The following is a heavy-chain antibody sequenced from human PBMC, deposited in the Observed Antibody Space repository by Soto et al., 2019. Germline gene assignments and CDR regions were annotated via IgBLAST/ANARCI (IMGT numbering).Heavy chain of an antibody. CDR2: IKSKTDGGTT. J-gene: IGHJ6*02. CDR1: GFTFSNAW. Sequence: GSLRLSCAASGFTFSNAWMSWFRQAPGKGLEWVGRIKSKTDGGTTDYAAPVKGRFTISRDDSKNTLYLQMNSLKTEDTAVYYCTTEVWYGDYYYYYGMDVWGQGTTVTVSS. CDR3: TTEVWYGDYYYYYGMDV. D-gene: IGHD4-17*01. V-gene: IGHV3-15*01.